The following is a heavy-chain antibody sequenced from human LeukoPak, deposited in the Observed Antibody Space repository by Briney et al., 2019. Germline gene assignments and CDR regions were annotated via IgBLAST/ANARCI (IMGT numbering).Heavy chain of an antibody. J-gene: IGHJ6*02. Sequence: GGSLRLSCAASGFTFDDYAMHWVRQAPGKGLEWVSLISGDGGSTYYADSVKGRFTISRDNSKNSLYLQMNSLRTEDSALYYCANVVGGPTSSYGMDVWGQGTTVTVSS. CDR3: ANVVGGPTSSYGMDV. D-gene: IGHD3-16*01. V-gene: IGHV3-43*02. CDR2: ISGDGGST. CDR1: GFTFDDYA.